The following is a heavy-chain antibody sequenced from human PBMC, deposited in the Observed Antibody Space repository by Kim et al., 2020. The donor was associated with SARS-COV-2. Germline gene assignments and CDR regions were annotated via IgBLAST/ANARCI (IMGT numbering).Heavy chain of an antibody. Sequence: GGSLRLSCAASGFTFSSYAMHWVRQAPGKGLEWVAVISYDGSNKYYADSVKARFTISRDNSKNTLYLQMNSLRAEDTAVYYCARPPQSGFDPWGQGTLVTVSS. CDR1: GFTFSSYA. CDR2: ISYDGSNK. J-gene: IGHJ5*02. V-gene: IGHV3-30-3*01. CDR3: ARPPQSGFDP.